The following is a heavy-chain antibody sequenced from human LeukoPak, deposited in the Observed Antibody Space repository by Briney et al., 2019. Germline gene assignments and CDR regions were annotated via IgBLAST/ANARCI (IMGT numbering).Heavy chain of an antibody. CDR1: GFTFSNAW. V-gene: IGHV3-11*06. D-gene: IGHD6-6*01. CDR3: ARSSTPHFDY. J-gene: IGHJ4*02. CDR2: ISSSSSYT. Sequence: GGSLRLSCAASGFTFSNAWMNWIRQAPGKGLEWVSYISSSSSYTNYADSVKGRFTISRDNAKNSLHLQMNSLRAEDTAVYYCARSSTPHFDYWGQGTLVTVSS.